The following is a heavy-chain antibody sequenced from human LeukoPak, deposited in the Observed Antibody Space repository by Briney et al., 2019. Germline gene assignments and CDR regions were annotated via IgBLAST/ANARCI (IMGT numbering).Heavy chain of an antibody. CDR2: INPNSGGT. V-gene: IGHV1-2*02. Sequence: GASVKVSCKASGYTFTGYYMHWVRQAPGQGLEWMGWINPNSGGTNYAQKFRGRVTMHRDTSISTAYMELSRLRSDDTAVYYCARDLSYYDSSGDFDYWGQGTLVSVSS. CDR3: ARDLSYYDSSGDFDY. J-gene: IGHJ4*02. D-gene: IGHD3-22*01. CDR1: GYTFTGYY.